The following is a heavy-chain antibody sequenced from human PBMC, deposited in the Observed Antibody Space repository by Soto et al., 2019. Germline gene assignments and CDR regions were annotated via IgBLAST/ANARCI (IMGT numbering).Heavy chain of an antibody. V-gene: IGHV1-2*02. J-gene: IGHJ6*02. CDR2: INPNSGDT. CDR3: ARDARGTRGFDAMDI. D-gene: IGHD3-9*01. Sequence: ASVKVSCKASGYIFTGYHIHWVRQAPGRGLEWMGWINPNSGDTEYAQNFQGRVTMTRDTSFNLVYMEMSGLMSDDTAVYYCARDARGTRGFDAMDIWGQGTTVTVS. CDR1: GYIFTGYH.